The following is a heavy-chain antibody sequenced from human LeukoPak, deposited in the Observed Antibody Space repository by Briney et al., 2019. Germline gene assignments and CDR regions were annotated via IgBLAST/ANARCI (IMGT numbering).Heavy chain of an antibody. CDR3: ARASGTWIQREGFDY. Sequence: GRSLRLSCSSSGFSFRKYAMHWVRQAPGKGLEWVAFIRFDGSNKYYADSVKGRFTISRDNSKKTLYLQMNSLRGEDTAVYYCARASGTWIQREGFDYWGQGTLVTVSS. V-gene: IGHV3-30*02. CDR2: IRFDGSNK. J-gene: IGHJ4*02. D-gene: IGHD5-18*01. CDR1: GFSFRKYA.